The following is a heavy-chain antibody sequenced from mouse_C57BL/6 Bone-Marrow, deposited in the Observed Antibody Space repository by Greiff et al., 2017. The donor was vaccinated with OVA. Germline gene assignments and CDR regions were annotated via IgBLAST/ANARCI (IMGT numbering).Heavy chain of an antibody. Sequence: EVQVVESGGDLVKPGGSLKLSCAASGFTFSSYGMSWVRQTPDKRLEWVATISSGGSYTYYPDSVKGRFTISRDNAKNTLYLQMSSLKSEDTAMYYCATVVAKGYWGQGTTLTVSS. CDR1: GFTFSSYG. CDR2: ISSGGSYT. D-gene: IGHD1-1*01. CDR3: ATVVAKGY. J-gene: IGHJ2*01. V-gene: IGHV5-6*01.